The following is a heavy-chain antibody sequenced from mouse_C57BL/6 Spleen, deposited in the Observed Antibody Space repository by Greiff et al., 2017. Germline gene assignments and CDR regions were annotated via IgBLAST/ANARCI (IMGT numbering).Heavy chain of an antibody. CDR3: ARSSYGSPFDY. J-gene: IGHJ2*01. CDR2: IHPNSGST. CDR1: GYTFTSYW. D-gene: IGHD1-1*01. Sequence: QVQLQQPGAELVKPGASVKLPCKASGYTFTSYWMHWVKQRPGQGLEWIGMIHPNSGSTNYNEKFKSKATLTVDKSSSTAYMQLSSLTSEDSAVYYCARSSYGSPFDYWGQGTTLTVSS. V-gene: IGHV1-64*01.